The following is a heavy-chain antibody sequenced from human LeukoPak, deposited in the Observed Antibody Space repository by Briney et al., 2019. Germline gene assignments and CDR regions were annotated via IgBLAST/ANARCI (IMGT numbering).Heavy chain of an antibody. J-gene: IGHJ4*02. Sequence: GSLRLSCAASGFTFNNYWMNWVRQAPGKGLEWVANIEQDGSEKYYVVSVKSRFTISRDNAKNSLSLQMNSLRAEDTAVYYCARDLRTPGFFDYWGQGTLVTVSS. V-gene: IGHV3-7*01. CDR3: ARDLRTPGFFDY. CDR2: IEQDGSEK. CDR1: GFTFNNYW.